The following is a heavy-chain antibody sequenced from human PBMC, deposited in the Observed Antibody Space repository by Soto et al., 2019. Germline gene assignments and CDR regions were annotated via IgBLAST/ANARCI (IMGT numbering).Heavy chain of an antibody. D-gene: IGHD4-17*01. Sequence: GESLKISCAASGFTFSSYSMNWVRQAPGKGLEWVSSISSSSSYIYYADSVKGRFTISRDNAKNSLYLQMNSLRAEDTAVYYCARDSYGDYPFFFDYWGQGTLVTVSS. CDR2: ISSSSSYI. V-gene: IGHV3-21*01. CDR3: ARDSYGDYPFFFDY. CDR1: GFTFSSYS. J-gene: IGHJ4*02.